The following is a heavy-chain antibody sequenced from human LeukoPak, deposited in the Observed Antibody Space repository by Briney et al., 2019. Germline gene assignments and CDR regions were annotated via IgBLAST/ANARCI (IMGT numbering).Heavy chain of an antibody. CDR2: VSSIGGST. CDR1: GFTFSSYV. V-gene: IGHV3-64D*09. Sequence: GGSLRLSCSASGFTFSSYVMFWVRQAPGKGLEYVSAVSSIGGSTYYADSVKGRFTISRDNSKNTLYPQMISLRPEDTAVYYCAAFATSNAQWANFDFWGQGTLVTVSS. J-gene: IGHJ4*02. D-gene: IGHD1-1*01. CDR3: AAFATSNAQWANFDF.